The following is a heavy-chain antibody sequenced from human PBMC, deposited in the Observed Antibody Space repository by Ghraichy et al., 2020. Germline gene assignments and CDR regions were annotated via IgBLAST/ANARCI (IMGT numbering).Heavy chain of an antibody. D-gene: IGHD3-22*01. Sequence: GGSRRLSCAASGFTFSSYWMHWVRQAPGKGLVWVSRINSDGSSTSYADSVKCRFTISRDNAKNTLYLQMNSLRAEDTAVYYCARGGPDYYDSSGYYFPSIDYWGQGTLVTVSS. CDR2: INSDGSST. CDR3: ARGGPDYYDSSGYYFPSIDY. V-gene: IGHV3-74*01. J-gene: IGHJ4*02. CDR1: GFTFSSYW.